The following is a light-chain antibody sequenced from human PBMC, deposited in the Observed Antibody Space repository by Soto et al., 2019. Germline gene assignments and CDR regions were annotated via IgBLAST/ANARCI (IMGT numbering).Light chain of an antibody. V-gene: IGLV2-14*01. CDR1: SSDVGCYNY. Sequence: QSALTQPASVSGSPGQSITISCTGTSSDVGCYNYVSWYQQHPGKAPKLMISDVSNRPPGVSNRFSGSKSGNTASLTISGLQAEDEADYYCSSYTSSSTLVVFGVGTKVTVL. CDR3: SSYTSSSTLVV. CDR2: DVS. J-gene: IGLJ2*01.